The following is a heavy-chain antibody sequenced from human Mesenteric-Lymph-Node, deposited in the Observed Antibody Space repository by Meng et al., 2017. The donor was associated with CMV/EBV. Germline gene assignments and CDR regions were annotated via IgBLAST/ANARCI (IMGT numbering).Heavy chain of an antibody. CDR2: IRSRGNTG. CDR3: ARENTIFGVGYGMDV. Sequence: GESLKISCAASGFTFSDYYMNWIRQAPGKGLEWVSNIRSRGNTGHYADSVKGRFTISRDNAKNSLYLQMNSLSADDTAVYYCARENTIFGVGYGMDVWGQGTTVTVSS. D-gene: IGHD3-3*01. J-gene: IGHJ6*02. V-gene: IGHV3-11*01. CDR1: GFTFSDYY.